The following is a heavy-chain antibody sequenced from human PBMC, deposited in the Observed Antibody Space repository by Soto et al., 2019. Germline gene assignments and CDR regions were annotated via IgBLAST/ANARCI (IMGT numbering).Heavy chain of an antibody. J-gene: IGHJ3*02. V-gene: IGHV4-59*01. Sequence: PSETLSLTCSVSGSSISHYYWTWIRQPPGKGLEWIGYIYFSGSTTYNPSLKSRVTISVDTSKNQFSLNLSSVTAADTAVYFCARGPYCSSSNCNLVRPFDIWGQGTAVTVSS. CDR3: ARGPYCSSSNCNLVRPFDI. CDR2: IYFSGST. D-gene: IGHD2-2*01. CDR1: GSSISHYY.